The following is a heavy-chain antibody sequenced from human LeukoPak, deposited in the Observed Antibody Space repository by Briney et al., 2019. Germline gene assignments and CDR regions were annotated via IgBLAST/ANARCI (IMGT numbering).Heavy chain of an antibody. Sequence: PGGSLRLSCAASGFTFSDYNMNWVRQAPGKGLEWVAYITISTGIIYYADSVKGRFTISRDNAKNSLYLQMNSLRAEDTAVYYCARETPYSSSWTVFDYWGQGTLVTASS. CDR2: ITISTGII. D-gene: IGHD6-13*01. CDR3: ARETPYSSSWTVFDY. CDR1: GFTFSDYN. V-gene: IGHV3-48*01. J-gene: IGHJ4*02.